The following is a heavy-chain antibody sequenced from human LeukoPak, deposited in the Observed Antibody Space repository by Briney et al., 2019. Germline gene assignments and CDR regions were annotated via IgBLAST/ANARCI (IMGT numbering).Heavy chain of an antibody. V-gene: IGHV3-7*01. CDR2: IKQDGSEK. D-gene: IGHD2-21*01. J-gene: IGHJ6*04. CDR1: GFTSSSYW. CDR3: ATLIRMDV. Sequence: PGGSLRLSCAASGFTSSSYWMSWVRQAPGKGLEWVANIKQDGSEKYYVDSVKGRFTTSRDNAKNSLYLQMNSLRAEDTAVYYCATLIRMDVWGKGTTVTVSS.